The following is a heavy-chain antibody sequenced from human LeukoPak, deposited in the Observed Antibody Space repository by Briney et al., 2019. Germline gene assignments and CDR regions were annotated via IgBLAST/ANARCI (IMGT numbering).Heavy chain of an antibody. D-gene: IGHD2-2*01. CDR2: ISAYNGNT. CDR3: ARDRCSSTSCPLNWFDP. J-gene: IGHJ5*02. V-gene: IGHV1-18*01. Sequence: WASVKVSCKASGYTFTSYGISWVRQAPGQGLEWMGWISAYNGNTDYAQKLQGRVTMTTDTSTSTAYMELRSLRSDDTAVYYCARDRCSSTSCPLNWFDPWGQGTLVTVSS. CDR1: GYTFTSYG.